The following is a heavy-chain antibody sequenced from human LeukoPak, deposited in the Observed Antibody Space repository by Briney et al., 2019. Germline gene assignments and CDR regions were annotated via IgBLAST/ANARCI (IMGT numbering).Heavy chain of an antibody. Sequence: GSLRLSCAASGFTFSSYAMSWVRQAPGKGLEWVSGISGRGDNTFYADSVKGRFTISRDNSKNTLYVQMSSLTAVDTAVYYCAKDGIRSPNNYWGQGTLVTVSS. D-gene: IGHD3-3*01. V-gene: IGHV3-23*01. CDR2: ISGRGDNT. CDR1: GFTFSSYA. J-gene: IGHJ4*02. CDR3: AKDGIRSPNNY.